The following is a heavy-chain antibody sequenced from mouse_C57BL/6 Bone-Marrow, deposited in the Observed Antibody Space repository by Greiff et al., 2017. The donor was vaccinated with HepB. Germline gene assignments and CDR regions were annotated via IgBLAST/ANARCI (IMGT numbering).Heavy chain of an antibody. CDR1: GFNIKDDY. CDR3: TTRGTTVPYFDY. J-gene: IGHJ2*01. CDR2: IDPENGDT. D-gene: IGHD1-1*01. V-gene: IGHV14-4*01. Sequence: EVQLQQSGAELVRPGASVKLSCTASGFNIKDDYMHWVKQRPEQGLEWIGWIDPENGDTEYASKFQGKATITADTSSNTAYLHLSSLTSEDTAVYYCTTRGTTVPYFDYWGQGTTLTVSS.